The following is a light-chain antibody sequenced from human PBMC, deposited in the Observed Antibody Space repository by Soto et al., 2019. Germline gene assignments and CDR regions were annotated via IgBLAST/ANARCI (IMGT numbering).Light chain of an antibody. Sequence: DIQMTQSPSTLSASVGDRVTITCRASQSISVYLAWYQQRPREAPKLLIYGGSSLESGVPSRFSGSGSGTEFTLTISSLQPTYFATYYCHQNDTSSTTFGQETKLEI. CDR3: HQNDTSSTT. CDR1: QSISVY. CDR2: GGS. J-gene: IGKJ2*01. V-gene: IGKV1-5*01.